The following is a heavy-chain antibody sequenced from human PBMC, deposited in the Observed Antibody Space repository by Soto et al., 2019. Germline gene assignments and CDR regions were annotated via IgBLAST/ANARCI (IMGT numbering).Heavy chain of an antibody. J-gene: IGHJ6*02. CDR3: ARVCGGDCHYGMDV. CDR1: GGSISSGGYY. Sequence: QVQLQESGPGLVKPSQTLSLTCTVSGGSISSGGYYWTWIRQHPGKGLEWIGYIYYSGSTYYNPSLKSRVTMSVDTSKIQFSRKLSSVTAADTAVYYCARVCGGDCHYGMDVWGQGTTVTVSS. D-gene: IGHD2-21*02. CDR2: IYYSGST. V-gene: IGHV4-31*03.